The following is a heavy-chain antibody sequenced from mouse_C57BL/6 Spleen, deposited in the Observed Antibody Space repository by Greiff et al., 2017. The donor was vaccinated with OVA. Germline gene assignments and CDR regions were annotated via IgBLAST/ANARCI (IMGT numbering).Heavy chain of an antibody. CDR3: ARRDYDYDEGFAY. Sequence: VQLQQSDAELVKPGASVKISCKVSGYTFTDHTIHWMKQRPEQGLEWIGYIYPRDGSTKYNEQFKGKATLTADKSSSTAYMQLNSLTSEDSEVYFCARRDYDYDEGFAYWGQGTLVTVSA. CDR2: IYPRDGST. V-gene: IGHV1-78*01. D-gene: IGHD2-4*01. CDR1: GYTFTDHT. J-gene: IGHJ3*01.